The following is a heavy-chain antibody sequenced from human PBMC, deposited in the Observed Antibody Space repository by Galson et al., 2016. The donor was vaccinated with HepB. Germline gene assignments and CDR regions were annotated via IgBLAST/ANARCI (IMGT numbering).Heavy chain of an antibody. Sequence: SVKVSCKASGGTFSSYAITWVRQAPGQGLEWMGGIIPIFDTAIYAQTFLGRVTMTRDTSTTTVYMELSSLRPEDTAFFFCAREGSTLTTDLDYWGQGSLVTVSS. V-gene: IGHV1-69*05. CDR3: AREGSTLTTDLDY. CDR1: GGTFSSYA. D-gene: IGHD4-11*01. J-gene: IGHJ4*02. CDR2: IIPIFDTA.